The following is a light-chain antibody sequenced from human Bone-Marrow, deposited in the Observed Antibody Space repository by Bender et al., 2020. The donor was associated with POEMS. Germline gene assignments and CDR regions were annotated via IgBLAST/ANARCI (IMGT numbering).Light chain of an antibody. Sequence: QSALTQPASVSASPGQSITISCTGTNRDIGAYNYVSWYQQHPGKAPKLIIYDVNNRPSGVSTRFSGSKSGNTASLTISGLQAEDEADYYCSSYVGSSTPVVFGGGTKLTVL. CDR3: SSYVGSSTPVV. CDR1: NRDIGAYNY. J-gene: IGLJ2*01. V-gene: IGLV2-14*03. CDR2: DVN.